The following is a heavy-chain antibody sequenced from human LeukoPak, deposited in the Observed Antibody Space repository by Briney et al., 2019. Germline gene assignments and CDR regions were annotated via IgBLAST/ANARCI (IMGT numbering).Heavy chain of an antibody. CDR3: ARERSNGGLRPDF. D-gene: IGHD3-16*01. J-gene: IGHJ4*02. CDR2: INPNSGVT. CDR1: GYTFTDYY. V-gene: IGHV1-2*02. Sequence: ASVKVSCKASGYTFTDYYMHWVRQAPGQGLEWMGWINPNSGVTNYAQNFQGRVTMTRDTSISTAYMELTWLSSDDTAVYYCARERSNGGLRPDFWGQGTLVTASS.